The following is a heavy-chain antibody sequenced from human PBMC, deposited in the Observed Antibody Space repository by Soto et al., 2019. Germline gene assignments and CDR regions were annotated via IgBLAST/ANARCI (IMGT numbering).Heavy chain of an antibody. Sequence: QVQLVQSGAEVRKPGASVKVSCKASGYTFTSYGLTWVRQAPGQGLEWMGWISAHNGNTNYAQKLQGRVTMTTDTSTNTAYMDLRSLRSDDTAVYYCASSREGGSGRDFDYWGQGTLVTVSS. CDR2: ISAHNGNT. J-gene: IGHJ4*02. CDR1: GYTFTSYG. D-gene: IGHD1-26*01. V-gene: IGHV1-18*01. CDR3: ASSREGGSGRDFDY.